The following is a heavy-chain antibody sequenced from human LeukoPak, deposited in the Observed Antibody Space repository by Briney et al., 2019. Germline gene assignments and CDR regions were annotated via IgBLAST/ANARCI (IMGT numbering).Heavy chain of an antibody. CDR2: ISSSSSYI. V-gene: IGHV3-21*01. J-gene: IGHJ3*02. CDR3: ARETDNTWAYAFDI. Sequence: GGSLRLSCAASGFTFSSYSMNWVRQAPGKGLEWVSSISSSSSYIYCADSVKGRFTISRDNAKNSLYLQMNSLRAEDTAVYYCARETDNTWAYAFDIWGQGTMVTVSS. D-gene: IGHD1-14*01. CDR1: GFTFSSYS.